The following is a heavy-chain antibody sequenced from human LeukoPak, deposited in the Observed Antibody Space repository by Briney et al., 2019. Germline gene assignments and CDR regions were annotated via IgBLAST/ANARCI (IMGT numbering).Heavy chain of an antibody. D-gene: IGHD3-10*01. Sequence: GGSLRLSYATSGFTFSRYAMSCVRQAPGEGLEWISAISGSGDSTYYADSVKGRFTMSRDNSKNTLYLQMNSLRAEDTAVYYCAKEVGDYWGQRTLVTVSS. J-gene: IGHJ4*02. CDR1: GFTFSRYA. CDR3: AKEVGDY. V-gene: IGHV3-23*01. CDR2: ISGSGDST.